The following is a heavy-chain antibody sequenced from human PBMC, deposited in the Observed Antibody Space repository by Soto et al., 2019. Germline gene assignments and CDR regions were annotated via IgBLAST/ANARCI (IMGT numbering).Heavy chain of an antibody. CDR1: GGTFSSYT. J-gene: IGHJ1*01. D-gene: IGHD3-22*01. CDR2: IIPILGIA. Sequence: SVKVSCKASGGTFSSYTISWVRQAPGQGLEWMGRIIPILGIANYAQKFQGRVTITADKSTSTAYMELSSLRSEDTAVYYCARDPDYYDSSRTEYFQHWGQGTLVTVSS. V-gene: IGHV1-69*04. CDR3: ARDPDYYDSSRTEYFQH.